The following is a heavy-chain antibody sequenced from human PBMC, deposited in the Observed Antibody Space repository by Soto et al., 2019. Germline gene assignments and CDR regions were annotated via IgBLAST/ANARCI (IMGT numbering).Heavy chain of an antibody. CDR2: IDSKLDADKT. V-gene: IGHV3-15*04. CDR3: ARGGKERFRGSGMDV. Sequence: EVQLVESGGGLVKPGGSLRLSCAASGFTFIKAYMNWVRQAPGKGLEWIGQIDSKLDADKTDFAAPVKGRFTLSRDDSKNTVYLQMNGLEIEDTGMYYCARGGKERFRGSGMDVWGQGTTVTVS. D-gene: IGHD1-1*01. J-gene: IGHJ6*02. CDR1: GFTFIKAY.